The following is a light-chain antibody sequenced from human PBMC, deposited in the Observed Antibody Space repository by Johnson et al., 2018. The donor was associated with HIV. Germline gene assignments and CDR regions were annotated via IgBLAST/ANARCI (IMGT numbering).Light chain of an antibody. CDR2: ENN. CDR3: GTWDSSLSANV. Sequence: QSVLTQPPSVSAAPGQKVTISCSGSSSNIGNNYVSWYQQLPGTAPKLLIYENNKRPSGIPDQFSGSKSGTSATLGITGLQTGDEADYYCGTWDSSLSANVFGTGTKVTVL. CDR1: SSNIGNNY. J-gene: IGLJ1*01. V-gene: IGLV1-51*01.